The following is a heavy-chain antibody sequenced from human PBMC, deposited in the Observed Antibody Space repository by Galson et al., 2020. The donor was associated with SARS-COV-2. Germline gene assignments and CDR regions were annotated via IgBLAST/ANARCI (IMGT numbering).Heavy chain of an antibody. Sequence: GGSLRLSCAVSGFIFTNYGMHWVRQAPGKGLEWVASIWNDGSNKYHADSAKDRFTITRDNTKNTLYLQMNSRSAGDTAVDYCVKDNRVSHSHWCQGTLVTFSS. D-gene: IGHD2-15*01. V-gene: IGHV3-33*06. CDR3: VKDNRVSHSH. CDR1: GFIFTNYG. CDR2: IWNDGSNK. J-gene: IGHJ4*02.